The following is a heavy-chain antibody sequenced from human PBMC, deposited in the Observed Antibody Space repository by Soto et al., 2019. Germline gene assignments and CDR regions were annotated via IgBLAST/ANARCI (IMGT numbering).Heavy chain of an antibody. CDR1: GGSISSSSYY. CDR2: IYYSGST. Sequence: QLQLQESGPGLVKPSETLSLTCTVSGGSISSSSYYWGWIRQPPGKGLEWIGSIYYSGSTYYNPSLKSRVTISLDTSKNQFSLKLSSVTAADTAVYYCARHKLWFGEFADLNWFDPWGQGTLVTVSS. D-gene: IGHD3-10*01. CDR3: ARHKLWFGEFADLNWFDP. V-gene: IGHV4-39*01. J-gene: IGHJ5*02.